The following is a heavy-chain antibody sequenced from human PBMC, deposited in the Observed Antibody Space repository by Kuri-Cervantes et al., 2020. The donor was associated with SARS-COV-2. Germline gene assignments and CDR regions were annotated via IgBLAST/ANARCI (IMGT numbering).Heavy chain of an antibody. D-gene: IGHD4-17*01. Sequence: SVKVSCKASGGTFSSYAISWVRQAPGQGLEWMGGIIPIFGTANYAQKFQGRVTITSNKSTSTAYMELSSLRSEDTAVYYCARLSGLSTVTTSRPYWGQGTLVTVSS. J-gene: IGHJ4*02. CDR2: IIPIFGTA. CDR3: ARLSGLSTVTTSRPY. CDR1: GGTFSSYA. V-gene: IGHV1-69*06.